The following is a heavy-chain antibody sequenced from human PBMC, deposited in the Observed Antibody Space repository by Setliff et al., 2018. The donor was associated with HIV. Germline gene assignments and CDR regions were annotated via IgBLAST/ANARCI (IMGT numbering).Heavy chain of an antibody. CDR3: ARGPQYNFWGGYLGL. CDR2: ISDTGDYI. V-gene: IGHV3-23*01. Sequence: GGSLRLSCTASAFTFNKYAMAWVRQAPGKGLEWVSAISDTGDYIYYADSVKGRFTISRDNSADTVYLQMTSLRAEDTAVYYCARGPQYNFWGGYLGLWGRGTLVTVSS. D-gene: IGHD3-3*01. J-gene: IGHJ4*02. CDR1: AFTFNKYA.